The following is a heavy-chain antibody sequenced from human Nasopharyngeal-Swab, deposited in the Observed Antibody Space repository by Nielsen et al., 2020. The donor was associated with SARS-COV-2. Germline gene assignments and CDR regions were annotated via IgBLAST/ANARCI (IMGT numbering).Heavy chain of an antibody. V-gene: IGHV4-28*01. J-gene: IGHJ6*02. CDR2: MYSSGRT. CDR3: ARSQGNFYDYGMDV. Sequence: WIRQPPGKGLESIGHMYSSGRTNYNPSLKSRVTMSLDTSRNQFSLRLNSVTAADTAVYFCARSQGNFYDYGMDVWGQGTTVTVSS.